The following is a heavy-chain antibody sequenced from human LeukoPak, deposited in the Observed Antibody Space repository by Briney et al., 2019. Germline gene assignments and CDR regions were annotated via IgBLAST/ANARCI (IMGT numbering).Heavy chain of an antibody. CDR1: GFTFSSYA. D-gene: IGHD4-17*01. J-gene: IGHJ4*02. Sequence: GGSLRLSCAASGFTFSSYAMSWVRQAPGKGLEWVSAISGSGGSTYYADSVKGRFTISRDNSKNTLYLQMNNLRAEDTAVYYCANPYGDYDFDYWGQGTLVTVSS. CDR3: ANPYGDYDFDY. V-gene: IGHV3-23*01. CDR2: ISGSGGST.